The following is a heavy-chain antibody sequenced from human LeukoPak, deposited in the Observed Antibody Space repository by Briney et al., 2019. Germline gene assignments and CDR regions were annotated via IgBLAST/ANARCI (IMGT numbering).Heavy chain of an antibody. CDR2: IIPILGIA. CDR1: GYTFTGYY. V-gene: IGHV1-69*04. Sequence: SVKVSCKASGYTFTGYYMHWVRQAPGQGLEWMGRIIPILGIANYAQKFQGRVTITADKSTSTAYMELSSLRSEDTAVYYCARDGDYYDSSGPRYFDYWGQGTLVTVSS. CDR3: ARDGDYYDSSGPRYFDY. J-gene: IGHJ4*02. D-gene: IGHD3-22*01.